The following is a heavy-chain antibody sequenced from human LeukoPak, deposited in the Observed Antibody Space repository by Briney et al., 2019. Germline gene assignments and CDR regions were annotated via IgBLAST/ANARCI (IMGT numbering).Heavy chain of an antibody. CDR1: GFTFRNYG. CDR3: TTDRGITDLPLFGY. V-gene: IGHV3-15*01. J-gene: IGHJ4*02. D-gene: IGHD1-14*01. CDR2: IKGKTDGGTT. Sequence: NSGRSLRLSCAASGFTFRNYGMHWVRQAPGKGLEWVGRIKGKTDGGTTDYAAPVKGRFTVSRDDSKSTLFLQMNSLKTEDTAMYFCTTDRGITDLPLFGYWGQGALVTVSS.